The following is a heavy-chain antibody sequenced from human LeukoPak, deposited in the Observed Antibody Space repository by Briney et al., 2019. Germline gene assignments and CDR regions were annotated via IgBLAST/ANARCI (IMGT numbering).Heavy chain of an antibody. D-gene: IGHD7-27*01. Sequence: GGSLRLSCAASGFTFNLYGMTWVRQAPGKGLEWVSGISGSGAGTYYADSVKGRFTISRDNSKNALFLQMNSLGAEDTAVYFCAKLGTYWYFDLWGRGTLVTVSS. CDR2: ISGSGAGT. CDR1: GFTFNLYG. J-gene: IGHJ2*01. V-gene: IGHV3-23*01. CDR3: AKLGTYWYFDL.